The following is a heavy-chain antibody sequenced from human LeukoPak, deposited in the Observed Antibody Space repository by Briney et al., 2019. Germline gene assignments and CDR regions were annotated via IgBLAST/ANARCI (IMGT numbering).Heavy chain of an antibody. CDR3: ARARGGVTAIQDNWFDP. CDR2: ISSSSSTI. CDR1: GFTFSSYS. Sequence: HPGGSLRLSCAASGFTFSSYSMNWVRQAPGKGLEWVSYISSSSSTIYYADSVKGRFTISRDNAKNSLYLQMNSLRAEDTAVYYCARARGGVTAIQDNWFDPWGQGTLVTVSS. J-gene: IGHJ5*02. V-gene: IGHV3-48*04. D-gene: IGHD2-21*02.